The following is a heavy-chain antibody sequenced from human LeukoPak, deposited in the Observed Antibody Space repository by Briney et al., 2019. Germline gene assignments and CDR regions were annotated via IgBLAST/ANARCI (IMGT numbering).Heavy chain of an antibody. CDR1: GGSISSGSYH. CDR2: IYTSGST. CDR3: ARGNWNWFDP. D-gene: IGHD1-1*01. Sequence: PSQTLSLTCTVSGGSISSGSYHWSWIRQPAGKGLEWIGRIYTSGSTNYNPSLKSRVTISIDTSKNQFSLKLSSVTAADTAVYYCARGNWNWFDPWGQGTLVTVSS. V-gene: IGHV4-61*02. J-gene: IGHJ5*02.